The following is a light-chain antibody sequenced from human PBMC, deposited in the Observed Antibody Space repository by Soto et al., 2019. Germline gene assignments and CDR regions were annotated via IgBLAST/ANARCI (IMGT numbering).Light chain of an antibody. V-gene: IGLV1-44*01. J-gene: IGLJ3*02. CDR2: SNA. Sequence: QSVLTQPPSASGTPGQTVTISCSGSGSNIGENAVNWYQHLPGTTPQLLIYSNALRPSGVPHRFSGSKSGTAGSQAISGLQSEDEAHYYCAAWDDSLKAMLFGGGTKLTVL. CDR3: AAWDDSLKAML. CDR1: GSNIGENA.